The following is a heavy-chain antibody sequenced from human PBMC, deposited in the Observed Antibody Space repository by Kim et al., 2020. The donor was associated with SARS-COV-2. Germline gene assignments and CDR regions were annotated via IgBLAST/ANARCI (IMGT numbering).Heavy chain of an antibody. V-gene: IGHV4-59*01. CDR3: ARDLEGGAAAGLDY. D-gene: IGHD6-13*01. J-gene: IGHJ4*02. CDR1: GGSISSYY. Sequence: SETLSLTCTVSGGSISSYYWSWIRQPPGKGLEWIGYIYYSGSTNYNPSLKSRVTISVDTSKNRFSLKLSSVTAADTAVYYCARDLEGGAAAGLDYWGQGTLVTVSS. CDR2: IYYSGST.